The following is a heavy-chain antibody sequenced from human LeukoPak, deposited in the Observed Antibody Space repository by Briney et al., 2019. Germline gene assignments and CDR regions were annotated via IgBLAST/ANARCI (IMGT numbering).Heavy chain of an antibody. CDR3: AKGLREYDFWSGYAT. CDR1: GFTFSTYA. D-gene: IGHD3-3*01. CDR2: ISGSGDTT. J-gene: IGHJ5*02. Sequence: PGGSLRLSCAASGFTFSTYAMSWVRQAPGKGLEWVSTISGSGDTTYYADSVKGRFTISRDNSKNTLYLQMNSLRAEDTALYYCAKGLREYDFWSGYATWGQGTLVTVSS. V-gene: IGHV3-23*01.